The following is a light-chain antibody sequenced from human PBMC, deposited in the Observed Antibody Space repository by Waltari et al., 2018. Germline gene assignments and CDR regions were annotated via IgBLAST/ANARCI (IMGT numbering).Light chain of an antibody. V-gene: IGKV3-11*01. CDR1: QSVSSY. J-gene: IGKJ5*01. Sequence: ELVLTQSPATLSLTPGERATLSCSASQSVSSYLAWYQQKPGQAPRLLIYDASNRATGIPARFSGSGSGTDFTLTISSLEPEDFAVYYCQQRSNWPAFGQGTRLEIK. CDR2: DAS. CDR3: QQRSNWPA.